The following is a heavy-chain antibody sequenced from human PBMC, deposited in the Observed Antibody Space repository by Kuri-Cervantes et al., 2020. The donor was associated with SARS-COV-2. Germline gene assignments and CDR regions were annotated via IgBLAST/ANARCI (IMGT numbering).Heavy chain of an antibody. J-gene: IGHJ4*02. CDR3: VRSRYSSGWYYPDY. D-gene: IGHD6-13*01. Sequence: TVKDSCKASVGTFSSYATSWVRQAPGQGLEWMGGIIPIFGTANYAQKFQGRVTITADESTSTAYMELSRHRSADTAVYYCVRSRYSSGWYYPDYWGQGTLVTVSS. V-gene: IGHV1-69*13. CDR2: IIPIFGTA. CDR1: VGTFSSYA.